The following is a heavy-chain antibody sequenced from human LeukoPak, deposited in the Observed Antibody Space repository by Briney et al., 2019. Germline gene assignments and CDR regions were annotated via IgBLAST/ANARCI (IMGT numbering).Heavy chain of an antibody. V-gene: IGHV4-34*01. Sequence: PSETLSLTCAVYGGSFSGYYWSWIRQPPGKGLEWIGEINRSGSTNYNPSLKSRVTISVDTSKNQFSLKLSSVTAADTAVYYCARGQETTYYFDYWGQGTLVTVSS. CDR2: INRSGST. D-gene: IGHD4-17*01. CDR1: GGSFSGYY. CDR3: ARGQETTYYFDY. J-gene: IGHJ4*02.